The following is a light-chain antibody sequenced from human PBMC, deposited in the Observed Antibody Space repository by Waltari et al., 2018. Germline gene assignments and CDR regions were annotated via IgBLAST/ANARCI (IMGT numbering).Light chain of an antibody. J-gene: IGKJ2*01. CDR2: AAA. V-gene: IGKV3-15*01. CDR1: QSVNSN. Sequence: EIVLTQSPATLCVSPGDRATPTCRASQSVNSNLARYQQKPGQAPKLLIFAAATRATDVPARFSGSGSGTDFTLTISNLQSEDFAVYYCQLYNMWPPGTFGPGTKLEIK. CDR3: QLYNMWPPGT.